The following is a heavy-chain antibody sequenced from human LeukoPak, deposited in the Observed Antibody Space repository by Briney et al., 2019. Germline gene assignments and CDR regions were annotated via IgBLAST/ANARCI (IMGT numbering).Heavy chain of an antibody. V-gene: IGHV3-23*01. D-gene: IGHD3-10*01. CDR1: GFTFSSYA. CDR2: ISGSGGST. Sequence: PGGSLRLSCAASGFTFSSYAMSWVRQAPGKGLEWVSAISGSGGSTYYADSVKGRFTISRDNSKNTLYLQMNSLRAEDTAVYYCAKDRLIWFGELLLDYFDYWGQGTLVTVSS. CDR3: AKDRLIWFGELLLDYFDY. J-gene: IGHJ4*02.